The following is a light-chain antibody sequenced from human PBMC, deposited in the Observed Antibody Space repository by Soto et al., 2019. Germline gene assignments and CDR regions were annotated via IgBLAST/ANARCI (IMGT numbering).Light chain of an antibody. CDR2: GAS. J-gene: IGKJ4*01. Sequence: ENVLTQSPGTLSLSPGERATVSCRASQSITGSYLAWYQQTPGQAPRLLIYGASSRATGVPERFSGSGSGTEFTLTISRLAPEDFAVYYCQQYYSIPLTFGGGTKVEIK. CDR1: QSITGSY. CDR3: QQYYSIPLT. V-gene: IGKV3-20*01.